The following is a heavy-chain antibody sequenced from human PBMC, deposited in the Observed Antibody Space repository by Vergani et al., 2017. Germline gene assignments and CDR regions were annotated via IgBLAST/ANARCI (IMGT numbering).Heavy chain of an antibody. CDR3: ARALPPGYPTKSDAFDI. CDR2: ISAYNGNT. CDR1: GYTFTSYG. D-gene: IGHD1-26*01. V-gene: IGHV1-18*01. J-gene: IGHJ3*02. Sequence: QVQLVQSGAEVKKPGASVKVSCKASGYTFTSYGISWVRQAPGKGLEWMGWISAYNGNTNYAQKLQGRVTMTADTSTSTAYMELRSLRSDDTAVYYCARALPPGYPTKSDAFDIWGQGTMVTVSS.